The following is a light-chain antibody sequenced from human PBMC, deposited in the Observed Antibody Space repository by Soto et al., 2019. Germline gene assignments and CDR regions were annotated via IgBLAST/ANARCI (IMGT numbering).Light chain of an antibody. V-gene: IGLV1-44*01. CDR2: FNI. Sequence: QSVLSQPPSASGTPGQRVTISCSGSSSNIGSNTVSWYQQFPGTAPKLLIYFNIQRLSGVPDRFSGSKSGTSASLAISGLQSEDEADYYCAAWDDSLNGYVFGTGTKVTVL. CDR3: AAWDDSLNGYV. J-gene: IGLJ1*01. CDR1: SSNIGSNT.